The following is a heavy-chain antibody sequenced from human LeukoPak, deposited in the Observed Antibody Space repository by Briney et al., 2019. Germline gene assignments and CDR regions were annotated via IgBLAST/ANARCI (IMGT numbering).Heavy chain of an antibody. CDR1: GGSLSSGGYY. D-gene: IGHD3-22*01. CDR2: IYYSGST. V-gene: IGHV4-61*08. Sequence: SQTLSLTCNVSGGSLSSGGYYWSWLRQPPGKGLEWIGYIYYSGSTNYNPSLKSRVTISVDTSKNQFSLKLSSVTAADTALYHCARAPNYDSSGYSPPYYYYYGMDVCGQGPTVPVSS. J-gene: IGHJ6*02. CDR3: ARAPNYDSSGYSPPYYYYYGMDV.